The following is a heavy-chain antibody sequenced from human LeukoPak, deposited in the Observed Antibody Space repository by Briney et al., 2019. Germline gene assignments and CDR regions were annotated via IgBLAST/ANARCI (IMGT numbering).Heavy chain of an antibody. V-gene: IGHV4-30-4*01. Sequence: PSQTLSLTCSVSGGSISSGDYFWTWIRQPPGKGLEYIGYICYSGTTYYNPSLKSRITMSVDMSANQFSLRLTSVSAADTAVYYCTRAYWIGFHFDSWGQGILVSVSS. J-gene: IGHJ4*02. CDR3: TRAYWIGFHFDS. D-gene: IGHD3-3*01. CDR1: GGSISSGDYF. CDR2: ICYSGTT.